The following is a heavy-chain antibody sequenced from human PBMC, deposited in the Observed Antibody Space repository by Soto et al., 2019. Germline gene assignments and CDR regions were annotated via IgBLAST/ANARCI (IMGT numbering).Heavy chain of an antibody. CDR2: MNPNSGNT. D-gene: IGHD7-27*01. J-gene: IGHJ6*02. Sequence: QVQLVQSGAEVKKPGASVKVSCKASGYTFTSYDINWVRQATGQGLERMGWMNPNSGNTGYAQKFQGRVTMTRNTSISTAYMELSSLRSEDTAVYYCASLPWANYYYYGMDVWGQGTTVTVSS. CDR1: GYTFTSYD. V-gene: IGHV1-8*01. CDR3: ASLPWANYYYYGMDV.